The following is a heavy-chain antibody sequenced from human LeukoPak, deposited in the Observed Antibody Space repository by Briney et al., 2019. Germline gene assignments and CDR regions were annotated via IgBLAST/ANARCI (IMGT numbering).Heavy chain of an antibody. J-gene: IGHJ4*02. Sequence: PGGSLRLSCAASGFTFSSYAMHWVRQAPGKGLEWVAVISYDGSNKYYADSVKGRFTISRDNSKNTLYLQMNSLRAEDTAVYYCAKPRIAVAGKNYFDYWGQGTLVTVSS. CDR2: ISYDGSNK. CDR3: AKPRIAVAGKNYFDY. CDR1: GFTFSSYA. V-gene: IGHV3-30-3*02. D-gene: IGHD6-19*01.